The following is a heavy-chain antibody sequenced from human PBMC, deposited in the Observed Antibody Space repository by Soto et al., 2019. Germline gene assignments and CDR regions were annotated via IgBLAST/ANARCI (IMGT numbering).Heavy chain of an antibody. V-gene: IGHV1-18*01. J-gene: IGHJ4*02. Sequence: QVQLVQSGAEVKKPGASVKVSCKASGYTFTNYGITWVRQAPGQGLERMGWINPYNAKTNSAQKFQGRVSMTTDTASSTAYMEVLSLGSVGTAVYYCARGSESLCWWGQGTQGTVSS. CDR1: GYTFTNYG. CDR2: INPYNAKT. CDR3: ARGSESLCW. D-gene: IGHD2-21*01.